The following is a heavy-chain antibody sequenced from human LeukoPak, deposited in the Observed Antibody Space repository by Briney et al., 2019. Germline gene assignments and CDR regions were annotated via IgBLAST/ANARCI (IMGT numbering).Heavy chain of an antibody. CDR2: MNPNSGNT. D-gene: IGHD3-9*01. CDR3: ARGEGRGLRYFDWFLE. Sequence: ASVKVSCKASGYTFTSYDINWVRQATGQGLEWMGWMNPNSGNTGYAQKFQGRVTMTRNTSISTAYMELSSLRSEDTAVYYCARGEGRGLRYFDWFLEWGQGTLVTVSS. CDR1: GYTFTSYD. V-gene: IGHV1-8*01. J-gene: IGHJ4*02.